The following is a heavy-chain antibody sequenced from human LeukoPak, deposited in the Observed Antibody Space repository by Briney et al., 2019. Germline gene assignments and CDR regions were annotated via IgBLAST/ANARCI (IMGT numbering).Heavy chain of an antibody. Sequence: GGSLRLSCAASGFTFDDYATYWVRQSPGKGLEWVSGISWNSGSTGYADSVRGRFTISRDNAKKSLYLQMNGLRDEDTALYYCAKDQATFGIYDYGMDVWGQGTKVTVSS. D-gene: IGHD2/OR15-2a*01. V-gene: IGHV3-9*01. CDR3: AKDQATFGIYDYGMDV. CDR2: ISWNSGST. J-gene: IGHJ6*02. CDR1: GFTFDDYA.